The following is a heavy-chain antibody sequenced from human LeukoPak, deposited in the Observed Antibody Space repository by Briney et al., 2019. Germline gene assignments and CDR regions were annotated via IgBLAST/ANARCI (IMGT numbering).Heavy chain of an antibody. CDR1: GFTFSSYG. Sequence: GGSLRLSCAASGFTFSSYGMHWVRQAPGKGLEGVAVIWYDGSNKYYADSVKGRFTISRDNSKNTLYLQRNSLRAEDTAVYYGAKEKIAGASLDGWGQATLVSASS. CDR2: IWYDGSNK. D-gene: IGHD1-26*01. J-gene: IGHJ5*02. V-gene: IGHV3-30*02. CDR3: AKEKIAGASLDG.